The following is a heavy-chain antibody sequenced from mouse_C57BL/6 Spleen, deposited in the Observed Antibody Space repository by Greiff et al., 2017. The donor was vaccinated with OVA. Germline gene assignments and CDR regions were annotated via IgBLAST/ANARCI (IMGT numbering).Heavy chain of an antibody. CDR1: GYTFTDYE. CDR2: IDPDTGGT. CDR3: TRWEH. D-gene: IGHD4-1*01. Sequence: QVQLQQSGAELVRPGASVTLSCKASGYTFTDYEMHWVKQTPVHGLEWIGAIDPDTGGTAYNQKFKGKAILTVDKSSSTAYMELRSLTSEDSAVYYCTRWEHWGQGTTLTVSS. V-gene: IGHV1-15*01. J-gene: IGHJ2*01.